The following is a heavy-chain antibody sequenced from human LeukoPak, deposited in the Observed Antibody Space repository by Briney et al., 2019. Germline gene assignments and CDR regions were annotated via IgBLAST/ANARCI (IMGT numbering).Heavy chain of an antibody. CDR3: ARTLHCGGDCYNWFDP. CDR2: INTNTGNP. V-gene: IGHV7-4-1*02. Sequence: AASVKVSCKASGYTFTSYAMNWVRQAPGQGLEWMGWINTNTGNPTYAQGFTGRFVFSLDTSVSTAYLQISSLKAEDTAVYYCARTLHCGGDCYNWFDPWGQGTLVTVSS. J-gene: IGHJ5*02. D-gene: IGHD2-21*02. CDR1: GYTFTSYA.